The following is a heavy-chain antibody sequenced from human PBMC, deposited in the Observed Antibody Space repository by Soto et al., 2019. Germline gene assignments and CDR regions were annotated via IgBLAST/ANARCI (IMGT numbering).Heavy chain of an antibody. V-gene: IGHV4-34*01. CDR2: INHSGST. D-gene: IGHD1-26*01. CDR3: ARTGGKMRSESYYY. Sequence: PSETLSLTCAVYCRSFSGYYWSWIRQPPGKWLEWIGEINHSGSTNYNPSLRSRVTISVDTSKNQFSLKLSSVTAADTAVYYCARTGGKMRSESYYYWGQGTLVTVSS. CDR1: CRSFSGYY. J-gene: IGHJ4*02.